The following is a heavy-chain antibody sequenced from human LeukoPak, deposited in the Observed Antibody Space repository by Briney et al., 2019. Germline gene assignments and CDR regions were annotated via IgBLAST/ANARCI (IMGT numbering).Heavy chain of an antibody. CDR1: GGSISSSSYY. V-gene: IGHV4-39*07. J-gene: IGHJ4*02. Sequence: SETLSLTCGVSGGSISSSSYYWGWIRQPPGKGLEWIGEINHSGSTNYNPSLKSRVTISVDTSKNQFSLKLSSVTAADTAVYYCARRKRIQLWVIDYWGQGTLVTVSS. CDR3: ARRKRIQLWVIDY. D-gene: IGHD5-18*01. CDR2: INHSGST.